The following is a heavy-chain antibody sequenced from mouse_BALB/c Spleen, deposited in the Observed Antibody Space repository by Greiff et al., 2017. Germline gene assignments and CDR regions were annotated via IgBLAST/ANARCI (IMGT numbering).Heavy chain of an antibody. Sequence: VKLMESGPGLVAPSQSLSITCTVSGFSFTSYGVHWVRQPPGKGLEWLGVIWAGGSTNYNSALMSRLSISKDNSKSQVFLKMNSLQTDDTAMYYCARSLYYGSSYRYAMDYWGQGTSVTVSS. D-gene: IGHD1-1*01. CDR2: IWAGGST. CDR1: GFSFTSYG. J-gene: IGHJ4*01. V-gene: IGHV2-9*02. CDR3: ARSLYYGSSYRYAMDY.